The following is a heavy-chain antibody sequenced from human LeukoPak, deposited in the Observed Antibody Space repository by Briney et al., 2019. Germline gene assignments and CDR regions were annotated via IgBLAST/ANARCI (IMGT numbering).Heavy chain of an antibody. J-gene: IGHJ4*02. V-gene: IGHV1-2*02. CDR3: ARAGEGYSGYDLGY. CDR2: INPNSGGT. D-gene: IGHD5-12*01. Sequence: ASVKVSCKASGYTFTSYGITWVRQAPGQGLEWMGWINPNSGGTNYAQTFQGRVTMTRDTSISTAYMELSRLRSDDTAVYYCARAGEGYSGYDLGYWGQGTLVTVSS. CDR1: GYTFTSYG.